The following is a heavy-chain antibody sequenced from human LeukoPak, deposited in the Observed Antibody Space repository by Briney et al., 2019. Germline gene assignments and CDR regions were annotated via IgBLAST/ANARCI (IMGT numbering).Heavy chain of an antibody. J-gene: IGHJ4*02. CDR1: GFTFSSYG. V-gene: IGHV3-33*01. D-gene: IGHD6-13*01. CDR3: ARLGSSWTFDY. CDR2: IWYDGSHR. Sequence: GGSLRLSCVASGFTFSSYGMNWVRQAPGKGLEWVAVIWYDGSHRYYADSVKGRFTISRDSSKNTLYLQMDSLRAEDTAVYYCARLGSSWTFDYWGQGTLVTVSS.